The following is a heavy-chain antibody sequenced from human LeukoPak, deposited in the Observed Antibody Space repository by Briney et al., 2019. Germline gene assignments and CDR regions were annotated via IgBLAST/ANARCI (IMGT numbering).Heavy chain of an antibody. CDR1: GGSISSSGYY. CDR3: ASARGSLNDFDS. CDR2: IYYSGST. D-gene: IGHD1-26*01. Sequence: KASETLSLTCTVSGGSISSSGYYWGWIRQPPGKGREWIGTIYYSGSTYYNPSLKSRVTISVDTSKNQFSLKLSSVTAADTAIYYCASARGSLNDFDSWGQGTLVTVSS. J-gene: IGHJ4*02. V-gene: IGHV4-39*01.